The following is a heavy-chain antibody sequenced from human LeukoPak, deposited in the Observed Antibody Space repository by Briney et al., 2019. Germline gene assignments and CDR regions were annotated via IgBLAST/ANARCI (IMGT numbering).Heavy chain of an antibody. CDR3: AREGKITMVRGVIRYYYMDV. J-gene: IGHJ6*03. CDR1: GYSISSGYY. D-gene: IGHD3-10*01. CDR2: IYHSGST. Sequence: PSETLSLTCTVSGYSISSGYYWGWIRQPPGKGLEWIGSIYHSGSTYYNPSLKMRGTISVDTSKNQFSLKLSSVTAADTAVYYCAREGKITMVRGVIRYYYMDVWGKGTTVTISS. V-gene: IGHV4-38-2*02.